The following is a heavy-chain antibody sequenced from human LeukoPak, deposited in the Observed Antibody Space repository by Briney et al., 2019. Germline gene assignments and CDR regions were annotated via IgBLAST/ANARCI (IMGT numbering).Heavy chain of an antibody. J-gene: IGHJ5*02. CDR1: GYSFTSYW. Sequence: GESLKISCKGSGYSFTSYWIGWVRQMPGKGLEWMGIIYPGDSDARYSPSFQGQVTISADKSISTAYLQWSSLKASDTAMYYCARRGTARANWFDPWGQGTLVTVSS. CDR2: IYPGDSDA. D-gene: IGHD5-18*01. V-gene: IGHV5-51*01. CDR3: ARRGTARANWFDP.